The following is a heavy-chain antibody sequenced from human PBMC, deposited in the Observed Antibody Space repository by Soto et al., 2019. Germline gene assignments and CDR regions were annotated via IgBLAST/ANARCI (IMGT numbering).Heavy chain of an antibody. CDR1: ENTLTELT. Sequence: DSAKVSCKVPENTLTELTIDWFRQPPGTGLEWMGRDAPEQGQPVSPQKSQGRVSMTEDPSTDTAYMELTSLSFEDTAVYCCAADPKLVRTMGAFDFWGQ. CDR3: AADPKLVRTMGAFDF. V-gene: IGHV1-24*01. CDR2: DAPEQGQP. J-gene: IGHJ4*01. D-gene: IGHD3-10*01.